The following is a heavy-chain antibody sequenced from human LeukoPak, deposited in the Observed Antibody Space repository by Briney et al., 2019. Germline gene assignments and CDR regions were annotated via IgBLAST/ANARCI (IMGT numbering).Heavy chain of an antibody. J-gene: IGHJ4*02. V-gene: IGHV3-48*03. CDR1: GFTFSSYE. CDR2: ISSSGSTI. D-gene: IGHD3-16*02. CDR3: ARAVRYDYVWGSYLDY. Sequence: QPGGSLRLSCAASGFTFSSYEMNWVRQAPGKGLERVSYISSSGSTIYYADSVKGRFTISRDNAKNSLYLQMNSLRAEDTAVYYCARAVRYDYVWGSYLDYWGQGTLVTVSS.